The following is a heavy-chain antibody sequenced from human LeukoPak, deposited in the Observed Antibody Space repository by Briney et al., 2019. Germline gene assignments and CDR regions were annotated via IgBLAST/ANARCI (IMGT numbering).Heavy chain of an antibody. CDR1: GYTFTGYY. D-gene: IGHD1-7*01. V-gene: IGHV1-2*02. CDR2: INPNSGGT. Sequence: ASAKVSCKASGYTFTGYYMHWVRQAPGQGLEWMGWINPNSGGTNYAQKFQGRVTMTRDTSISTAYMELSRLRSDDTAVYYCARTEDWNYGGWFDPWGQGTLVTVSS. CDR3: ARTEDWNYGGWFDP. J-gene: IGHJ5*02.